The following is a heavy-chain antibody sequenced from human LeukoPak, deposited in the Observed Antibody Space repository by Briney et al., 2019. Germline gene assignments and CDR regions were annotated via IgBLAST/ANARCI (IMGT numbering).Heavy chain of an antibody. CDR3: ARTPAGWYIDY. J-gene: IGHJ4*02. D-gene: IGHD6-19*01. CDR1: GFTFSSYW. Sequence: GGSLRLSCAASGFTFSSYWMHWVRQAPGKGLVWVSRINSDGSSTSYADPVKGRFTISRDNAKNTLYLQMNSLRAEDTAVYYCARTPAGWYIDYWGQGTLVTVSS. CDR2: INSDGSST. V-gene: IGHV3-74*01.